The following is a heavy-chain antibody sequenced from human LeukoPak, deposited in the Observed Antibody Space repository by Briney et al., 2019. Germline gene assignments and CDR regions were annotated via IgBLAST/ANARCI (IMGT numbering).Heavy chain of an antibody. CDR3: ARPRIEMATIPFDY. CDR2: IYYSGST. D-gene: IGHD5-24*01. J-gene: IGHJ4*02. V-gene: IGHV4-30-4*08. CDR1: GGSISSGGYY. Sequence: SQTLSLTCTVSGGSISSGGYYWSWIRQPPGKGLEWIGYIYYSGSTYYNPSLKSRVTISVDTSKNQFSLKLSSVTAADTAVYYCARPRIEMATIPFDYWGQGTLVTVSS.